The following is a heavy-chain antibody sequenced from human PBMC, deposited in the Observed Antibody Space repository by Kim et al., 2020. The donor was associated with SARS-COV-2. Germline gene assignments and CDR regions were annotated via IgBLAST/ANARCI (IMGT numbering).Heavy chain of an antibody. D-gene: IGHD1-26*01. CDR2: INSDGSST. V-gene: IGHV3-74*01. CDR1: GFTFSSYW. Sequence: GGSLRLSCAASGFTFSSYWMHWVRQAPGKGLVWVSRINSDGSSTTYADSVKGRFTISRDNAKNTLYLQMNSLRAEDTAVYYCARGSSGSYPRAFDLWGQGTMVTVSS. CDR3: ARGSSGSYPRAFDL. J-gene: IGHJ3*01.